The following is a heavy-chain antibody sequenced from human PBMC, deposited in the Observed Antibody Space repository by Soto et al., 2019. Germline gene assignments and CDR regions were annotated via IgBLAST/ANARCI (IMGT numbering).Heavy chain of an antibody. CDR1: GGSISSYY. Sequence: QVQLQESGPGLVKPSETLSLTCTVSGGSISSYYWSWIRQPPGKGLEWIGYIYYSGSTNYNPSLKSRVTISVDTSKNQCSLKLSSVTAADTAVYYCALGDYYGSGSYGLFDYWGQGTLVTVSS. V-gene: IGHV4-59*01. D-gene: IGHD3-10*01. CDR2: IYYSGST. CDR3: ALGDYYGSGSYGLFDY. J-gene: IGHJ4*02.